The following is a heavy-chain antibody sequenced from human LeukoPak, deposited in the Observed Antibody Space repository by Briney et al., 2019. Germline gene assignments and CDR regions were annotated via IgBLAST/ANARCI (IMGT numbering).Heavy chain of an antibody. D-gene: IGHD3-10*01. CDR2: ISAYNGNT. CDR1: GYTFTSYG. V-gene: IGHV1-18*01. CDR3: ARVPLLLWFGELDITDKYYMDV. J-gene: IGHJ6*03. Sequence: ASVKVSCKASGYTFTSYGISWVRQAPGQGLEWMGWISAYNGNTNYAQKLQGRATMTTDTSTSTAYMELRSLRSDDTAVYYCARVPLLLWFGELDITDKYYMDVWGKGTTVTISS.